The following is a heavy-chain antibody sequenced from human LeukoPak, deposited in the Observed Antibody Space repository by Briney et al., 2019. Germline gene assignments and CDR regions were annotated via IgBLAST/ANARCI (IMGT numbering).Heavy chain of an antibody. CDR2: INHSGST. V-gene: IGHV4-34*01. CDR3: ARDPGSIAAAGTEH. Sequence: SETLSLTCAVYGGSFSGYYWSWIRQPPGKGLEWIGEINHSGSTNYNVSLKSRVTISVDTSKNQFSLKLSSVTAADTAVYYCARDPGSIAAAGTEHWGQGTLVTVSS. CDR1: GGSFSGYY. D-gene: IGHD6-13*01. J-gene: IGHJ1*01.